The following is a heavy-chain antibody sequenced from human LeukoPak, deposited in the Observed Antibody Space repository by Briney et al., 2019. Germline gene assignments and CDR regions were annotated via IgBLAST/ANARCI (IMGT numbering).Heavy chain of an antibody. CDR3: ARVFRGAVTSNWFDP. J-gene: IGHJ5*02. Sequence: SETLSLTRTVSGGSINGSFWTSIRQPPGKGLEWIGYISDSGSTNYNPSLKSRVTLSVDSSNTEFSLRLNSVTAADTAVYYCARVFRGAVTSNWFDPWGQGTPVTVSS. CDR1: GGSINGSF. D-gene: IGHD4-17*01. CDR2: ISDSGST. V-gene: IGHV4-59*01.